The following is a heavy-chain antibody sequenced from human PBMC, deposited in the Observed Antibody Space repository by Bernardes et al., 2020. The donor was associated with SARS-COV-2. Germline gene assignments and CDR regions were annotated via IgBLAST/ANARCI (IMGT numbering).Heavy chain of an antibody. Sequence: GGSLRLSCAASGFTFSSYWMSWVRQAPGTGLVWVGFIKSEAYGGTTEYAASVKGRFTISRDDSKNIAYLQMNSLKTEDTAVYYCNYGDYVSLDYWGQGTLVTVSS. D-gene: IGHD4-17*01. CDR2: IKSEAYGGTT. CDR1: GFTFSSYW. J-gene: IGHJ4*02. CDR3: NYGDYVSLDY. V-gene: IGHV3-49*04.